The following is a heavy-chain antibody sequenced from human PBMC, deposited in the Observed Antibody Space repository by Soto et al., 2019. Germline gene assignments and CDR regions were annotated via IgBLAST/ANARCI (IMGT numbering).Heavy chain of an antibody. CDR1: GGSFSSGGYY. V-gene: IGHV4-31*03. Sequence: QLQLQESGPGLVKPSQTLSLACTVSGGSFSSGGYYWSWIRQLPGKGLEWIGYIYYSGSTYYNPSLKSRFTISLDTSKNPFSLKLSSVTAADTAVYYCARATSFSGHHGYWGQGTLVIVSS. J-gene: IGHJ4*02. D-gene: IGHD2-8*02. CDR2: IYYSGST. CDR3: ARATSFSGHHGY.